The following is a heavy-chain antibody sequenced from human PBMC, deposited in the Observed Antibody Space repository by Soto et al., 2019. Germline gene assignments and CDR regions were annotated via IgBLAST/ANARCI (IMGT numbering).Heavy chain of an antibody. Sequence: EVQLVESGGGLVKPGGSLRLSCATSGFTFNNAWINWVRQAPGKGLEWVGRIKTNTDGGATEDAAPVKVRFTISRDDSKNTLYLQMDSLKTEDTAVYYCATTRSGTSCFDYWGQGTLVAVSS. J-gene: IGHJ4*02. D-gene: IGHD2-2*01. CDR1: GFTFNNAW. CDR3: ATTRSGTSCFDY. CDR2: IKTNTDGGAT. V-gene: IGHV3-15*07.